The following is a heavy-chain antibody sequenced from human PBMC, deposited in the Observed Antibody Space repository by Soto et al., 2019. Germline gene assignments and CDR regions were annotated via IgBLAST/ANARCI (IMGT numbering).Heavy chain of an antibody. CDR1: GFTLSSYW. V-gene: IGHV3-23*05. J-gene: IGHJ4*02. CDR3: TKDRVPDGIYSFDY. Sequence: GGSLRLSCAASGFTLSSYWMNWVRLAPGKGLEWVANIEHSGKNTDYRESVKGRFTLSKDKSKKTVYLQMNSLRVEDAAVYYCTKDRVPDGIYSFDYWGQGALVTVSS. CDR2: IEHSGKNT. D-gene: IGHD2-15*01.